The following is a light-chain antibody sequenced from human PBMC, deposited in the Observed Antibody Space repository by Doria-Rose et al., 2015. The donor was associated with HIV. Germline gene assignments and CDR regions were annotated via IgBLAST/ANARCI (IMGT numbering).Light chain of an antibody. J-gene: IGKJ4*01. CDR2: GAS. Sequence: EIGTTQSPGTLSLSPGERATLSCRASQSVSSSYLAWYQQKPGQAPRLLIYGASSRATGIPDRFSGSGSGTDSTLTISRLEPEDSAVYYCQQYGSSPGTFGGGTKVEMK. CDR3: QQYGSSPGT. V-gene: IGKV3-20*01. CDR1: QSVSSSY.